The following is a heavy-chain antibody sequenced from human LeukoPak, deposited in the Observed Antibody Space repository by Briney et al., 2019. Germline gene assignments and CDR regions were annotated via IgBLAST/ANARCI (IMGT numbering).Heavy chain of an antibody. CDR3: ASAAGAFDN. D-gene: IGHD6-13*01. V-gene: IGHV3-33*01. CDR2: IWSDGTNK. Sequence: GGSLGLSCAASGLTFSAYGMHWVRQAPGKGLGWVAVIWSDGTNKYYAESVRGQFTISRDNSKNTLYVQMNTLIIEDTAVYYCASAAGAFDNWGQGTMITVSS. CDR1: GLTFSAYG. J-gene: IGHJ3*02.